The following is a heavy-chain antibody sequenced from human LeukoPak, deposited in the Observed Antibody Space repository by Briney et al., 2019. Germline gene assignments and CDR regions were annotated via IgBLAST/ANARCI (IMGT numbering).Heavy chain of an antibody. CDR2: IYYSGST. CDR3: AEPFTMVRIDP. D-gene: IGHD3-10*01. V-gene: IGHV4-59*12. CDR1: GGSISSYY. J-gene: IGHJ5*02. Sequence: SETLSLTCTVSGGSISSYYWSWIRQPPGKGLEWIGYIYYSGSTNYNPSLKSRVTISVDTSKNQFSLKVSSVTAADTAVYYCAEPFTMVRIDPWGQGTLVTVSS.